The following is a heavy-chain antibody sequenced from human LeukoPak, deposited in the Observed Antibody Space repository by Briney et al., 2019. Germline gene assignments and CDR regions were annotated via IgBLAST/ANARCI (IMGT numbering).Heavy chain of an antibody. CDR2: IYTSGST. J-gene: IGHJ4*02. CDR3: ARASKYYYDSSGYRWAYYFDY. D-gene: IGHD3-22*01. Sequence: SETLSLTCTVSGGSISSYYWNWIRQPPGKGLEWIGYIYTSGSTNYNPSLKSRVTISVDTSKNQFSLKLSSVTAADTAVYYCARASKYYYDSSGYRWAYYFDYWGQGTLVTVSS. CDR1: GGSISSYY. V-gene: IGHV4-4*09.